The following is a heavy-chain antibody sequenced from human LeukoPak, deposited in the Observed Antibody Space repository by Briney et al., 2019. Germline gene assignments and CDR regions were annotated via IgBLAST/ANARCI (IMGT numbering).Heavy chain of an antibody. V-gene: IGHV1-2*02. Sequence: ASVKASCKASGYTFTGYYLHWVRQAPGQGLEWMGWINPNSGGTNYAQKFQGSVTMTRDTSISTAYMELSRLRSDDTAVYYCARGYCSSTSCNDAFDIWGQGTMVTVSS. CDR3: ARGYCSSTSCNDAFDI. CDR1: GYTFTGYY. J-gene: IGHJ3*02. D-gene: IGHD2-2*01. CDR2: INPNSGGT.